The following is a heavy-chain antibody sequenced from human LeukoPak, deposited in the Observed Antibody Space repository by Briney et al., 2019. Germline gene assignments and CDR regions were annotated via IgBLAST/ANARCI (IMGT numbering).Heavy chain of an antibody. CDR3: AKGVRRSSDYSSPVDY. D-gene: IGHD3-22*01. CDR2: IYWNGGST. J-gene: IGHJ4*02. Sequence: GGSLRLSCAASGFTFDDYGMSWVRQAPGKGMEWVSGIYWNGGSTGYADSVKGRFTISRDNSRNTLYLQMNSLRAEDTAVYYCAKGVRRSSDYSSPVDYWGQGTLVTVSS. V-gene: IGHV3-20*04. CDR1: GFTFDDYG.